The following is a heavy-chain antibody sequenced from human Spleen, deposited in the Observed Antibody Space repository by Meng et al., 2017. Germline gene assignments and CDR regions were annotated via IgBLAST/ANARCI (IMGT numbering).Heavy chain of an antibody. V-gene: IGHV1-24*01. CDR2: YDSEDGEI. J-gene: IGHJ1*01. D-gene: IGHD6-19*01. CDR3: ATLRGQWLVSYFHH. CDR1: GYTITELS. Sequence: QVQLVQSGAEVKKPGASVKVSCKVSGYTITELSIHWVRQAPRIGLEWMGGYDSEDGEIIYAQKFQGRVIMTEDTSTDSAYLELRNLRSEDTAVYYCATLRGQWLVSYFHHWGQGTLVTVSS.